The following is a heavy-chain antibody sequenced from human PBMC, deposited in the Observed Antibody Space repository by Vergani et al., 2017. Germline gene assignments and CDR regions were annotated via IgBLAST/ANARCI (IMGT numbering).Heavy chain of an antibody. J-gene: IGHJ5*02. V-gene: IGHV1-18*01. D-gene: IGHD3-10*01. CDR2: ISAYNGNT. CDR3: ARDPLIITMVRGGIEGWFDP. Sequence: QVQLVQSGAEVKKPGSSVKFSCKASGYTFTSYGISWVRQAPGQGLEWMGWISAYNGNTNYAQKLQGRVTMTTDTSTSTAYMELRSLRSDDTAVYYCARDPLIITMVRGGIEGWFDPWGQGTLVTVSS. CDR1: GYTFTSYG.